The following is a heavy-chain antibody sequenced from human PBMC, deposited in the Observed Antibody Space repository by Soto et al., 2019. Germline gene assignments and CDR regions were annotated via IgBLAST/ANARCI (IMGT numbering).Heavy chain of an antibody. CDR3: TGSNDERYYYGLDV. D-gene: IGHD1-1*01. CDR1: GFSFSGSA. J-gene: IGHJ6*02. Sequence: GGSLRLSCAASGFSFSGSAIHWVRQASGTGLEWVGRIRSKANSYATAYAASGKGMFTISRDDSKNTAYLQMSSLKTEDTAVYYCTGSNDERYYYGLDVWGQGTTVTVSS. V-gene: IGHV3-73*01. CDR2: IRSKANSYAT.